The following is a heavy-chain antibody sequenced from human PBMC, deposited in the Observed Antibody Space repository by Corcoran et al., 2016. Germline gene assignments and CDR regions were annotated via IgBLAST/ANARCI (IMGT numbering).Heavy chain of an antibody. CDR2: INPSGGST. Sequence: QVQLVQSGAEVKKPGASVKLSCKPSGYSFTNYYMNWVRQAPGQGLEWMGIINPSGGSTTYAQKFQDRVTMTRDTSMRTFYMELTSLRSDDTAVYYCARDPPWALSAFDSWGQGTLVTVSS. CDR3: ARDPPWALSAFDS. CDR1: GYSFTNYY. V-gene: IGHV1-46*01. J-gene: IGHJ5*01. D-gene: IGHD1-26*01.